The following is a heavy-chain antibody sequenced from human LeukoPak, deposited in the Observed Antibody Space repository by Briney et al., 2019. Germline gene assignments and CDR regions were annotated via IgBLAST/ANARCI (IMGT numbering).Heavy chain of an antibody. D-gene: IGHD6-19*01. Sequence: GGSLRLSCAASGFTFDDYAVLWVRQARGKGLEGVSGISWSSGSIGYADSVKGRFTISRDNAKNSLYLQMNSLRAEDTALYYCAFAVAGTFYFAYWGQGTLVTVSS. CDR1: GFTFDDYA. V-gene: IGHV3-9*01. CDR3: AFAVAGTFYFAY. CDR2: ISWSSGSI. J-gene: IGHJ4*02.